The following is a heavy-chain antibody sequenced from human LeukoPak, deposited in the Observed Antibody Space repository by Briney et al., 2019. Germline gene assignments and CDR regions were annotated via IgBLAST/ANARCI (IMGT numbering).Heavy chain of an antibody. D-gene: IGHD3-3*01. CDR3: ASFTIFGVVNGLGLGYFDY. Sequence: SETLALTCTVSGGSISSYYWSWIRQPPGKGLEWIGYIYYSGSTKYNPSLKSRVTISVDTSKNQFSLKLSSVTAADTAVYYCASFTIFGVVNGLGLGYFDYWGQGTLVTVSS. CDR1: GGSISSYY. CDR2: IYYSGST. V-gene: IGHV4-59*01. J-gene: IGHJ4*02.